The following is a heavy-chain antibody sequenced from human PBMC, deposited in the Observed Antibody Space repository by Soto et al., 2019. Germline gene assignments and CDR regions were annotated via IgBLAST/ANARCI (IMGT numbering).Heavy chain of an antibody. J-gene: IGHJ4*02. Sequence: QVQLVESGGGVVQPGRSLRLSCAASGFTFSSYGMHWVRQAPGKGLEWVAVIWYDGSNKYYADSVKGRFTISRDNSKNTLYLQMNSLRAEDTAVYYCARGLGVTMVRGSYFDYWGPGTLVTVSS. CDR1: GFTFSSYG. V-gene: IGHV3-33*01. CDR2: IWYDGSNK. D-gene: IGHD3-10*01. CDR3: ARGLGVTMVRGSYFDY.